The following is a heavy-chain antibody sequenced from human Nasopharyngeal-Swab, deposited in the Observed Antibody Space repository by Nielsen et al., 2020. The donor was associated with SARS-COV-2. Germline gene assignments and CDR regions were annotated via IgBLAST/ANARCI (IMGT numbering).Heavy chain of an antibody. D-gene: IGHD2-15*01. CDR2: IYYSGST. CDR3: ARASDYSPNYYYYMDV. V-gene: IGHV4-39*07. Sequence: GSLRLSCTVSGGSISSSSYYWGWIRQPPGKGLEWIGSIYYSGSTYYNPSLKSRVTISVDTSKNQFSLKLSSVTAADTAVYYCARASDYSPNYYYYMDVWGKGTTVTVSS. J-gene: IGHJ6*03. CDR1: GGSISSSSYY.